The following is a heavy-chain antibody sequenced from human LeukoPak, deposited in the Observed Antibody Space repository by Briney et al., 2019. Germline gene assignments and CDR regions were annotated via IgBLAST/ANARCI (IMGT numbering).Heavy chain of an antibody. V-gene: IGHV1-2*02. CDR2: VTPSGGT. CDR1: GYTFTSYA. CDR3: ARDRYGDGFAHLDY. Sequence: ASVKVSCKASGYTFTSYAIHWVRQAPGQGLEWMGWVTPSGGTNYPQKFQGRVAITWDTSITTAYMDLSRLTSDDTAVYYCARDRYGDGFAHLDYWGQGALVTVSS. J-gene: IGHJ4*02. D-gene: IGHD5-24*01.